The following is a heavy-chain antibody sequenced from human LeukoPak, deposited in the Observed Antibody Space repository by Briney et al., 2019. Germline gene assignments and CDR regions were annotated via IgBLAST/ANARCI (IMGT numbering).Heavy chain of an antibody. J-gene: IGHJ5*02. CDR2: IYYSGST. CDR3: ARVAEGWFDP. V-gene: IGHV4-39*07. CDR1: GGSISSSSYY. Sequence: PSETLSLTCTVSGGSISSSSYYWGWIRQPPGKGLEWIGSIYYSGSTYYNPSLKSRVTISVDTSKNQFSLKLSSVTAADTAVYYCARVAEGWFDPWGQGTLVTVSS. D-gene: IGHD1-14*01.